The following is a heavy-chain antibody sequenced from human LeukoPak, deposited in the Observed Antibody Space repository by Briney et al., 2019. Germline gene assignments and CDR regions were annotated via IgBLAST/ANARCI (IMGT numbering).Heavy chain of an antibody. CDR2: IIPIFGTA. CDR1: GGTFSSYA. D-gene: IGHD3-22*01. J-gene: IGHJ4*02. V-gene: IGHV1-69*05. CDR3: ARAYYDSSGYYLFFGY. Sequence: SVKVSCKASGGTFSSYAISWVRQAPGQGPEWMGRIIPIFGTANYAQKFQGRVTITTDESTSTAYMELSSLRSEDTAVYYCARAYYDSSGYYLFFGYWGQGTLVTVSS.